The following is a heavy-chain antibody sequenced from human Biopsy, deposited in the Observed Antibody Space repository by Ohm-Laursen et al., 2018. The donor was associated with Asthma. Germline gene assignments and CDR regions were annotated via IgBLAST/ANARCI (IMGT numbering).Heavy chain of an antibody. V-gene: IGHV3-7*01. Sequence: GSLRLSCSASGFTLGDYCMSWVRQVPGKGLEWVADIKHDGSEKNHVDSLKGRFTISRDNAKNSLYLQMNSLRAEDTAVYYCARTFHFWSPYHAEHYQLWGQGTLVIVSS. J-gene: IGHJ1*01. CDR2: IKHDGSEK. CDR3: ARTFHFWSPYHAEHYQL. D-gene: IGHD3-3*02. CDR1: GFTLGDYC.